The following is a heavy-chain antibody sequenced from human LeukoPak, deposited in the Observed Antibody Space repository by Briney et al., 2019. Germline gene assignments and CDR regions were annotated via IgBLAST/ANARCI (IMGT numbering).Heavy chain of an antibody. CDR1: GFTFSSYA. V-gene: IGHV3-23*01. J-gene: IGHJ4*02. CDR3: AKARKNYYYDSSGYYRPY. Sequence: GGSLRLSCAASGFTFSSYAMSWVRQAPGKGLERVSAISGSGGSTYYADSVKGRFTISRDNSKNTLYLQMNSLRAEDTAVYYCAKARKNYYYDSSGYYRPYWGQGTLVTVSS. CDR2: ISGSGGST. D-gene: IGHD3-22*01.